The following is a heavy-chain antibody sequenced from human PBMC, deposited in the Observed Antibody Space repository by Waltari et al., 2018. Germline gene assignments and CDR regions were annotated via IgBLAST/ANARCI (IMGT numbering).Heavy chain of an antibody. CDR3: ASQNPPYYYYGMDV. CDR2: SNPRGGST. J-gene: IGHJ6*02. V-gene: IGHV1-46*01. Sequence: QVQLVQSGAEVKKPGASVKVSCKASGYTFTSYYMHWVRQAPGQGLEWMGISNPRGGSTSYAQKFQGRVTRTRDTSTSTGYMELSSLRSEDTAVYYCASQNPPYYYYGMDVWGQGTTVTVSS. CDR1: GYTFTSYY.